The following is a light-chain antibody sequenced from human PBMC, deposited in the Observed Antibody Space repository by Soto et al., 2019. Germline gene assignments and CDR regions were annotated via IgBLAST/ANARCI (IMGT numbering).Light chain of an antibody. Sequence: YELTQPPSVSLSPGQTARITCSGDALPKQFAHWYQQKAGQAPVILIYNDTERPSGIPERFSGSSSGTTVTLTISGLQAEDEADYYCQSTDSSGSSVVFGGGTKVTVL. V-gene: IGLV3-25*03. CDR1: ALPKQF. CDR2: NDT. J-gene: IGLJ2*01. CDR3: QSTDSSGSSVV.